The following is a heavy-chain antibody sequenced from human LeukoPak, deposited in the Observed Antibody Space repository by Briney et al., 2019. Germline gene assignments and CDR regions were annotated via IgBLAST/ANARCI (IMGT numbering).Heavy chain of an antibody. CDR3: ARHEKPAAFYGMDV. V-gene: IGHV4-59*08. CDR2: IYYSGST. Sequence: SETLSLTCTVSGGSISSYYWSWIRQPPGKGLEWIGYIYYSGSTNYNPSLKSRVTISVDTSKNQFSLKLSSVTAADTAVYYCARHEKPAAFYGMDVWGQGTTVTVSS. D-gene: IGHD2-2*01. CDR1: GGSISSYY. J-gene: IGHJ6*02.